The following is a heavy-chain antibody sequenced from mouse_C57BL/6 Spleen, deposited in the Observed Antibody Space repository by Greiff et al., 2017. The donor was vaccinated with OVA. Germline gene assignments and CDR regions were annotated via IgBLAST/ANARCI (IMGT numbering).Heavy chain of an antibody. CDR1: GYTFTGYW. D-gene: IGHD1-1*01. J-gene: IGHJ4*01. V-gene: IGHV1-9*01. CDR2: ILPGSGST. CDR3: ASYRITTGVAMDY. Sequence: QVQLQQSGAELMKPGASVKLSCKATGYTFTGYWIEWVKQRPGHGLEWIGEILPGSGSTNYNEKFKGKATFTADTSSNTAYMQLSRLKTEDSAIYYCASYRITTGVAMDYWGQGTSVTVSS.